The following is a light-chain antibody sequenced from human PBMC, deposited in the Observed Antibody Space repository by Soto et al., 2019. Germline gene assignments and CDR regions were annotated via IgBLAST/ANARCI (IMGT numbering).Light chain of an antibody. CDR1: QSISSN. Sequence: EIVMTQSPATLSVSPGERATLSCWASQSISSNLAWYQQKAGQAPRLLIYGASTRATGIPARFSGSGSGTEFTLTINSLQSEDFAVYLCQQYNNWPTFGQGTKVDI. CDR3: QQYNNWPT. V-gene: IGKV3-15*01. CDR2: GAS. J-gene: IGKJ1*01.